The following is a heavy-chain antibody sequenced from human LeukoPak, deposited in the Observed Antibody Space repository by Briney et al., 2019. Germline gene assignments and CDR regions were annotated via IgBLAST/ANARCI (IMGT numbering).Heavy chain of an antibody. J-gene: IGHJ4*02. V-gene: IGHV4-4*02. CDR2: IYHSGTT. CDR3: ATYFYGEYGSYYFDY. D-gene: IGHD4-17*01. Sequence: SGTLSLTCAVSGAFIANSHWWSWARPPPGKGLEWIGEIYHSGTTNYNPSLQSRVTMSVDKSKNQFSLKLSSVTAADTAVYYCATYFYGEYGSYYFDYWGQGTLVTVSS. CDR1: GAFIANSHW.